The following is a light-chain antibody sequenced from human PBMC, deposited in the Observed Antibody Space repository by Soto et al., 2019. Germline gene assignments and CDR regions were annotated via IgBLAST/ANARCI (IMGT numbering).Light chain of an antibody. CDR2: EGS. J-gene: IGLJ2*01. CDR1: SSDVGSYNL. Sequence: QSALTQPASVSRSPGQSVTISCTGTSSDVGSYNLVSWYQQHPGKAPKVMIYEGSKRPSGVSNRFSGSKSGNTASLTISGLQAEDEADYYCCSYAGYSSFVVFGGGTKLTVL. CDR3: CSYAGYSSFVV. V-gene: IGLV2-23*03.